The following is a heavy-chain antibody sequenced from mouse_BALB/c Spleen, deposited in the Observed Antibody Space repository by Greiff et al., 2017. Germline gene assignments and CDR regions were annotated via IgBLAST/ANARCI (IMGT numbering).Heavy chain of an antibody. CDR3: ARGYDYDGYYYAMDY. D-gene: IGHD2-4*01. CDR1: GYTFTSYT. V-gene: IGHV1-4*02. CDR2: INPSSGYT. Sequence: VQLQQSAAELARPGASVKMSCKASGYTFTSYTMHWVKQRPGQGLEWIGYINPSSGYTEYNQKFKDKTTLTADKSSSTAYMQLSSLTSEDSAVYYCARGYDYDGYYYAMDYWGQGTSVTVSS. J-gene: IGHJ4*01.